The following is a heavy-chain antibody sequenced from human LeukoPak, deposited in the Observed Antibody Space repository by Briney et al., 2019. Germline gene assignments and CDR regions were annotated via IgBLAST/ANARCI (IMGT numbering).Heavy chain of an antibody. CDR1: GGSISRYY. CDR3: ARVGYCSSTSCGFDP. V-gene: IGHV4-59*01. D-gene: IGHD2-2*01. J-gene: IGHJ5*02. CDR2: IYYSGST. Sequence: KPSETLSLTCTVSGGSISRYYWSSLRQPPGKGLEWLGYIYYSGSTNYNPSLKSRVTTSVDTSKNQFSLKLSSVTAADTAVYYCARVGYCSSTSCGFDPWGQGTLVTVCS.